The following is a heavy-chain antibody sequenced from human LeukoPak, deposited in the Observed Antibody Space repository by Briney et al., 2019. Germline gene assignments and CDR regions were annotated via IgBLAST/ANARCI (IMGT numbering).Heavy chain of an antibody. J-gene: IGHJ4*02. D-gene: IGHD5-12*01. V-gene: IGHV3-74*01. CDR3: SRGPIDGYSSWND. Sequence: PGGSLRLSCAASGFTFSSYWMHWVRQTPGKGLEWVSRINSDGRTTNYADSVKGRFTISRDNAKNTLYLQMDSLRADDTAVYYCSRGPIDGYSSWNDWGQGDLVTVYS. CDR1: GFTFSSYW. CDR2: INSDGRTT.